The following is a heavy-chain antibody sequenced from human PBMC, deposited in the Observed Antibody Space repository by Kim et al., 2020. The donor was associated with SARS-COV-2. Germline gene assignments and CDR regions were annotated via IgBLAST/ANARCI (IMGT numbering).Heavy chain of an antibody. CDR2: IDPSDSYT. CDR3: ARHRADYYGSGRTYDY. D-gene: IGHD3-10*01. J-gene: IGHJ4*02. V-gene: IGHV5-10-1*01. CDR1: GYSFTSYW. Sequence: GESLKISCKGSGYSFTSYWISWVRQMPGKGLEWMGRIDPSDSYTNYSPSFQGHVTISADKSISTAYLQWSSLKASDTAMYYCARHRADYYGSGRTYDYWGQGTLVTVSS.